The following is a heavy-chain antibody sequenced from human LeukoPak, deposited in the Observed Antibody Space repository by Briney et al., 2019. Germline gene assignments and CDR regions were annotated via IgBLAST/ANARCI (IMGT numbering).Heavy chain of an antibody. Sequence: SETLSLTCTVSGGSITNYYWSWFRQPPGKGLEWIGYIHYSGTTNYNPSLRSRVTISVDTSKNHFSLRLSSVTAADTAVYYCASSDWNYAHWGQGTLVTVSS. V-gene: IGHV4-59*08. CDR3: ASSDWNYAH. CDR1: GGSITNYY. CDR2: IHYSGTT. D-gene: IGHD1-7*01. J-gene: IGHJ4*02.